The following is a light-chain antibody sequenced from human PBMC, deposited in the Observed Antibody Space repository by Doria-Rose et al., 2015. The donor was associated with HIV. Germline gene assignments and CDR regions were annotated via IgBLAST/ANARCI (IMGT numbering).Light chain of an antibody. V-gene: IGKV3-20*01. Sequence: TQSPGTLSLSPGGRATLSCRASQSFSSTYLAWYQQKPGQAPGLLIYDGSTRATGIPDRFSASGPGTDFTLTINRLEPEDFALYYCHQYGTSWTFGQGTKVEI. CDR3: HQYGTSWT. CDR1: QSFSSTY. J-gene: IGKJ1*01. CDR2: DGS.